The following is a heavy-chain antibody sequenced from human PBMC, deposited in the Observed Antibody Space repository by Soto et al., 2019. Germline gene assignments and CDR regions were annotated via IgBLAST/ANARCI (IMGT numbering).Heavy chain of an antibody. CDR1: RFTFNIYA. J-gene: IGHJ4*02. CDR3: ARGPSSLTRFDY. CDR2: ISYDGSNK. Sequence: GGSIRLSCATCRFTFNIYAMHWVRQAPGKGLEWVAVISYDGSNKYYADSVKGRFTISRDNSKNTLYLQMNSLRAEDTTVYYCARGPSSLTRFDYWVQGAL. V-gene: IGHV3-30-3*01. D-gene: IGHD2-2*01.